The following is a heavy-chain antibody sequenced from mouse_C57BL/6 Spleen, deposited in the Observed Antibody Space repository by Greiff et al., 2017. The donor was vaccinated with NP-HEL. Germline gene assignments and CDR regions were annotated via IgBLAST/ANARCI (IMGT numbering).Heavy chain of an antibody. J-gene: IGHJ1*03. V-gene: IGHV2-3*01. Sequence: VKLQESGPGLVAPSQSLSITCTVSGFSLTSYGVSWVRQPPGKGLEWLGVIWGDGSTNYHAALISRRSISKHNSKIQVFLKLNSLQTDDTATYYCAKALYYYGSSPLDVWGTGTTVTVSS. CDR1: GFSLTSYG. CDR2: IWGDGST. D-gene: IGHD1-1*01. CDR3: AKALYYYGSSPLDV.